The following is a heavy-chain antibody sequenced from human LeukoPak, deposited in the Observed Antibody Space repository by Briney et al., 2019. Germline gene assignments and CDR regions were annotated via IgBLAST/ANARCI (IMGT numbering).Heavy chain of an antibody. D-gene: IGHD3-22*01. J-gene: IGHJ4*02. Sequence: GGSLRLSCAASGFTVSSNYMSRVRQAPGKGLEWVSVIYSGGSTYYADSVKGRFTISRDNSKNTLYLQMNSLRAEDTAVYYCARGGNSYDPSDYWGQGTLVTVSS. V-gene: IGHV3-66*01. CDR3: ARGGNSYDPSDY. CDR2: IYSGGST. CDR1: GFTVSSNY.